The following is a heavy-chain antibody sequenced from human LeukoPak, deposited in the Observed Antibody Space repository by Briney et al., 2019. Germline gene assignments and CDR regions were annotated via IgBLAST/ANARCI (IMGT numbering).Heavy chain of an antibody. CDR3: TRDFWSGYYYYLDP. CDR1: GLSLSTSGVG. J-gene: IGHJ5*02. D-gene: IGHD3-3*01. Sequence: SGPTLVKPPKTLTLTCTFSGLSLSTSGVGVGWIRQPPGKALEWLALIYWDDDKRYSPSLKSRLSITKDTSKNQVVLTMTNMDPVDTATYYCTRDFWSGYYYYLDPWGQGTLVTVSS. CDR2: IYWDDDK. V-gene: IGHV2-5*02.